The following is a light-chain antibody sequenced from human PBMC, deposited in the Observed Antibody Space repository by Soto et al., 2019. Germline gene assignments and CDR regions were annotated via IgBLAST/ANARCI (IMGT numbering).Light chain of an antibody. Sequence: EIVLTQYPATLSLSTGERATLSCRASQSVSSNLAWYQQKPGQAPGLLIYGASTRATGIPARFSGSGSGTEFTLTISSLQSEDFAVYYCQLYNNWPRTFAQGTKVDIK. J-gene: IGKJ1*01. CDR1: QSVSSN. CDR3: QLYNNWPRT. V-gene: IGKV3-15*01. CDR2: GAS.